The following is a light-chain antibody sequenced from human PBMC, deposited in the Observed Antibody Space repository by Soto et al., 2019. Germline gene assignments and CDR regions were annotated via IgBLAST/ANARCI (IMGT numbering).Light chain of an antibody. V-gene: IGLV4-60*02. CDR2: LEGSGSY. CDR3: ETWDSNTRV. Sequence: QPVLTQSSSASASLGSSVKLTCTLSSGHSSYIIAWHQQQPGKAPRYLMKLEGSGSYNQGSGVPDRFSGSSSGADRYLTTSNLQFEDEDDYYCETWDSNTRVFGGGTQLTVL. CDR1: SGHSSYI. J-gene: IGLJ3*02.